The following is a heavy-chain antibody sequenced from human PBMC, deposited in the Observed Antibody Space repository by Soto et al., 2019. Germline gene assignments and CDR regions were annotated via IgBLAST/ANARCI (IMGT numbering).Heavy chain of an antibody. J-gene: IGHJ4*02. CDR3: ARDLPPVDY. Sequence: WASVKVSCKASGYTFSSYFISWVRQAPGQGLEWMGWISAYNGNTNYAQNLQGRVTMTTDTPTSTAYMELRSLRSDDTAVYYCARDLPPVDYWGQGTLVTVSS. V-gene: IGHV1-18*01. CDR2: ISAYNGNT. CDR1: GYTFSSYF.